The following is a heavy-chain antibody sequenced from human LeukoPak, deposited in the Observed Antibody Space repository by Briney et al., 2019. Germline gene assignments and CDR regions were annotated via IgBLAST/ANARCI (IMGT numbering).Heavy chain of an antibody. CDR3: ALTATLTTAGDGNWFDP. Sequence: PSETLSLTCTVSGGSISSYYWSWIRQPAGKGLEWIGRIYTSGSTNYNPSLKSRVTMSVDTSKNQFSLKLSSVTAADTAVYYCALTATLTTAGDGNWFDPWGQGTLVTVSS. V-gene: IGHV4-4*07. D-gene: IGHD4-11*01. CDR1: GGSISSYY. J-gene: IGHJ5*02. CDR2: IYTSGST.